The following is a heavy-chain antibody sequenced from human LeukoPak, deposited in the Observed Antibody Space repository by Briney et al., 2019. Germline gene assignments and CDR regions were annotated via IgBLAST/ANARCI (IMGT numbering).Heavy chain of an antibody. CDR1: GFTFDDYG. J-gene: IGHJ3*02. CDR2: INWNGGST. V-gene: IGHV3-20*04. Sequence: GGSLRLSCAASGFTFDDYGMSWVRQASGKGLEWVSGINWNGGSTGYADSVKGRFTISRDNAKNSLYLQMNSLRAEDTALYYCASLRFGEDDAFDIWGQGTMVTVSS. CDR3: ASLRFGEDDAFDI. D-gene: IGHD3-10*01.